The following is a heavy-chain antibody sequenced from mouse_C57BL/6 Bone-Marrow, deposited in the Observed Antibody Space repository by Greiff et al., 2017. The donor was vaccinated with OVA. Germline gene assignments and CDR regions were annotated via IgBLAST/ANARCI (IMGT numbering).Heavy chain of an antibody. J-gene: IGHJ3*01. Sequence: DVQLVESGGGLVKPGGSLKLSCAASGFTFSSYAMSWVRQTSEKRLEWVATIRDGGSYTYYPDNVKGRFTISRDNAKNNLYLQLSHLKSEDTAMYYCARDYDGYYGFAYWGQGTLVTVSA. CDR1: GFTFSSYA. V-gene: IGHV5-4*01. CDR2: IRDGGSYT. D-gene: IGHD2-3*01. CDR3: ARDYDGYYGFAY.